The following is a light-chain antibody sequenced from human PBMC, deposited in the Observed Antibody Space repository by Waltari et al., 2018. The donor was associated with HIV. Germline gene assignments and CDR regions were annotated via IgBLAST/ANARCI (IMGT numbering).Light chain of an antibody. J-gene: IGKJ5*01. CDR1: QGISTW. V-gene: IGKV1D-16*01. Sequence: DIQMTQAQSSLSASVGDRVPITCRANQGISTWLAWYQQKPEKAPKSLIYAASSLQSGVPSRFSGSGSGTDFTLTINSLQPEDFGNYYCQQYKSYPITFGQGTRLEIK. CDR2: AAS. CDR3: QQYKSYPIT.